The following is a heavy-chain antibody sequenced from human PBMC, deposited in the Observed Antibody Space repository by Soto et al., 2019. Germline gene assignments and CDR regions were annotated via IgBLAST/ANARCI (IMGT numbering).Heavy chain of an antibody. CDR3: ARMGNVLVPAATRGMDV. Sequence: QVQLQESGPGLVKPSQTLSLTCTVSGGSISSGVYYWSWIRQTPGKGREWIGYIYYSGSTYYNPSLKSRVTISVDTSKNQFSLKLSSVTAADTAVYYCARMGNVLVPAATRGMDVWGQGTTVTVSS. V-gene: IGHV4-31*03. D-gene: IGHD2-2*01. J-gene: IGHJ6*02. CDR1: GGSISSGVYY. CDR2: IYYSGST.